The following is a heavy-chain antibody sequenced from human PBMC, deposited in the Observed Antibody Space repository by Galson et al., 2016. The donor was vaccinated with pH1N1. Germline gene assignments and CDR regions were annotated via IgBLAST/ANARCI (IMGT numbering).Heavy chain of an antibody. J-gene: IGHJ6*02. CDR1: GFNFDTFA. V-gene: IGHV3-30-3*01. D-gene: IGHD4-17*01. CDR2: ISYNGHDQ. CDR3: AREDWSYGDTYYYGLDV. Sequence: SLRLSCAASGFNFDTFAMHWVRQTPGKGLEWVAFISYNGHDQSYADSVKGRFTVPRDNSKNTLYLQMNSLRAEDTALYYCAREDWSYGDTYYYGLDVWGQGTTVTVSS.